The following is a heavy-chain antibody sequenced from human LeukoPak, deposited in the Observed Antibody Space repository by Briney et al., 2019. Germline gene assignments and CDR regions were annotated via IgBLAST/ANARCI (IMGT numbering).Heavy chain of an antibody. J-gene: IGHJ3*02. CDR3: ARVMGTVVTHDAFDI. D-gene: IGHD4-23*01. Sequence: ASVKVSCKASGFTFTSYGISWVRQAPGQGLEWMGWISAYNGNTNYAQKLQGRVTMTTDTSTSTAYMELRSLRSEDTAVYYCARVMGTVVTHDAFDIWGQGTMVTVSS. CDR1: GFTFTSYG. V-gene: IGHV1-18*01. CDR2: ISAYNGNT.